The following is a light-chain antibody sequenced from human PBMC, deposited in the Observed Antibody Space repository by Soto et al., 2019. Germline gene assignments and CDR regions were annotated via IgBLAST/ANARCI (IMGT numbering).Light chain of an antibody. V-gene: IGLV2-14*01. CDR2: DVS. J-gene: IGLJ2*01. CDR3: SSYTSGSTVV. CDR1: SSDVGAYNF. Sequence: QSALTQPASVSGSPGQSITISCTGTSSDVGAYNFVSWYQQHPGKVPKLMIYDVSYRPSGVSNRFSGSKSGNTASLTISGLQAEDEADYYCSSYTSGSTVVFGGGTKVTVL.